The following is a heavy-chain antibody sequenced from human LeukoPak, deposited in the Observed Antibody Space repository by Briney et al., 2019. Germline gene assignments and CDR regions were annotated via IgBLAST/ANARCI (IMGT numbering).Heavy chain of an antibody. Sequence: ASVKVSCKASGYSFAAYYLHWVRKAPGQGLEWMGWINPQSGGTSSAQKFQGRVTMARDTSITTGYMELNGLTPDDTAVYYCARDNNSATDYWGQGTLVTVSS. J-gene: IGHJ4*02. CDR2: INPQSGGT. CDR1: GYSFAAYY. CDR3: ARDNNSATDY. V-gene: IGHV1-2*02. D-gene: IGHD1/OR15-1a*01.